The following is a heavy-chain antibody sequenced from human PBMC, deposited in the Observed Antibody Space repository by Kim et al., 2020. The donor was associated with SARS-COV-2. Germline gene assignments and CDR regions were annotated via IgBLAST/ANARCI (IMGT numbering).Heavy chain of an antibody. V-gene: IGHV4-59*01. Sequence: SETLSLTCTVSGGSISSYYWSWIRQPPGKGLEWVGFIYYSGSTNYNPSLKSRVTISVDTSTNQFSLKLSSVTATDTAVYYCAGEITDYYDSSGLRFDPWGQGTLVTVSS. J-gene: IGHJ5*02. CDR1: GGSISSYY. CDR3: AGEITDYYDSSGLRFDP. CDR2: IYYSGST. D-gene: IGHD3-22*01.